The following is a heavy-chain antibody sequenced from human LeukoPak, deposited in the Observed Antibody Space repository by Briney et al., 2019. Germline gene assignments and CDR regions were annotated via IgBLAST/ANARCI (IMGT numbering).Heavy chain of an antibody. V-gene: IGHV4-59*11. Sequence: SETLSLTCTVSGGSISSHYWSWIRQPPGKGLEWIGYIYYSGSTNYNPSLKSRVTISVDTSKNQFSLKLSSVTAADTAVYYCARDTAMILDCWGQGTLVTVSS. CDR2: IYYSGST. D-gene: IGHD5-18*01. J-gene: IGHJ4*02. CDR3: ARDTAMILDC. CDR1: GGSISSHY.